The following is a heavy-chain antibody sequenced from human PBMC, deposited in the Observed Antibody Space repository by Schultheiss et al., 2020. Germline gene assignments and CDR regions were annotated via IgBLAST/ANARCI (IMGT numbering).Heavy chain of an antibody. D-gene: IGHD6-13*01. CDR1: GGSVSSGSYY. V-gene: IGHV4-61*01. CDR3: ARDHVGSSWYVSSL. J-gene: IGHJ4*02. CDR2: IYYSGST. Sequence: SQTLSLTCTVSGGSVSSGSYYWSWIRQPPGKGLEWIGYIYYSGSTNYNPSLKSRVTISVDTSKNQFSLKLSSVTAADTAVYYCARDHVGSSWYVSSLWGQGTRVTGYS.